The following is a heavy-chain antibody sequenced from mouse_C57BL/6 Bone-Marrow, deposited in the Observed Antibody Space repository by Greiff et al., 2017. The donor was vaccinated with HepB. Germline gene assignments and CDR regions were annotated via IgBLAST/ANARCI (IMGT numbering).Heavy chain of an antibody. CDR2: IDPSDSYT. V-gene: IGHV1-69*01. CDR1: GYTFTSYW. Sequence: VQLQQPGAELVMPGASVKLSCKASGYTFTSYWMHWVKQRPGQGLEWIGEIDPSDSYTNYNKKFKGKATLTVDKSSSTAYMQLSSLTSEDSAVYYCARNRGGGGNYGFAYWGQGTLVTVSA. D-gene: IGHD2-1*01. CDR3: ARNRGGGGNYGFAY. J-gene: IGHJ3*01.